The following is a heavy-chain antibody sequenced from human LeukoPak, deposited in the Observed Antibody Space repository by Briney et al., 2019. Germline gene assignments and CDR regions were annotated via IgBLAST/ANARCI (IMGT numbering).Heavy chain of an antibody. J-gene: IGHJ6*03. CDR3: ARLGSVGYYNYQYMDI. V-gene: IGHV4-34*01. CDR1: GGSFSGYY. D-gene: IGHD3-10*01. Sequence: PSETLSLTCAVYGGSFSGYYWSWIRQPPGKGLEWIGEINDIGNTNYDPSLRSRLTIPVDTSKNQFSLSLTSATAADTAVYFCARLGSVGYYNYQYMDIWGNRPTASVSS. CDR2: INDIGNT.